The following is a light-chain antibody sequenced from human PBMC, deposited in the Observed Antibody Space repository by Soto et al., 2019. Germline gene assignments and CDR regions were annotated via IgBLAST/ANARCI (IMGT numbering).Light chain of an antibody. CDR3: QQYGSSPRT. CDR1: QSVSSN. CDR2: DAS. V-gene: IGKV3-20*01. Sequence: EIEMTQSPATLSVSPGERATLSCRASQSVSSNLAWYQQKPGQAPRLLIYDASSRASGIPDRFSGSGSGTDFTLTISRLEPEDFAVYYCQQYGSSPRTFGQGTKVDI. J-gene: IGKJ1*01.